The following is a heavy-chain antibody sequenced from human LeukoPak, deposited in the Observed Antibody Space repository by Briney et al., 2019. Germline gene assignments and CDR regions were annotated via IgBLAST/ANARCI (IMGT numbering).Heavy chain of an antibody. D-gene: IGHD3-10*01. CDR2: IKSKGDAETT. Sequence: PGGSLGLSCVASGFTFTNAWMSWVRQAPGKGLEWVGRIKSKGDAETTDYAAPVKGRFFLSRDDSENTLYLQMYSLQTEDTAVYYCTTDLGLTMIRGVLVSWGQGTLVTVSS. CDR3: TTDLGLTMIRGVLVS. V-gene: IGHV3-15*01. J-gene: IGHJ4*02. CDR1: GFTFTNAW.